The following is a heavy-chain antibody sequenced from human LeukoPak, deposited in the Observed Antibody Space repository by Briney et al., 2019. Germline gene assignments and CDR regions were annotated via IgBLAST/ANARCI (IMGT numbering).Heavy chain of an antibody. CDR1: GGTFSRYA. CDR2: IIPIFGTA. D-gene: IGHD2-15*01. J-gene: IGHJ4*02. Sequence: SSVKVSCKASGGTFSRYAISWVRQAAGQGLEWMGGIIPIFGTANYAQKFQGRVTITADESTSTAYMELSSLRSEDTAVYYCASYLGYCSGGSCPKEISSFDYWGQGTLVTVSS. V-gene: IGHV1-69*01. CDR3: ASYLGYCSGGSCPKEISSFDY.